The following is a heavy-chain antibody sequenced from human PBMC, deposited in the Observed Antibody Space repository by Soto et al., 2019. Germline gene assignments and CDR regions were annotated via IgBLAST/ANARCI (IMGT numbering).Heavy chain of an antibody. CDR2: IYYSGST. CDR3: ARDGNYYDSSGYYLERYWFDP. CDR1: GGSISSGGYY. V-gene: IGHV4-31*03. J-gene: IGHJ5*02. D-gene: IGHD3-22*01. Sequence: SGTLSLTCTFSGGSISSGGYYWSWVRQHPGKGPGGVGYIYYSGSTYYNPSLKSRVTISVDTSKNQFSLKLSSVTAADTAVYYCARDGNYYDSSGYYLERYWFDPWGQGTLVTVSS.